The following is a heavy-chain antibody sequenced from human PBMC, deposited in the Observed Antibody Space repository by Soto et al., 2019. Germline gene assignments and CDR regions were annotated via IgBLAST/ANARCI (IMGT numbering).Heavy chain of an antibody. V-gene: IGHV3-15*07. CDR1: GFTFTNAW. J-gene: IGHJ5*02. CDR3: TTAVLRYFDWLEP. Sequence: GGSLRLCCAAAGFTFTNAWINWVRQAPGKGLEWVGRIKSKTDGGTTDYAAPVKGRFTISRDDSKNTLYLQMNSLKTEDTAVYYCTTAVLRYFDWLEPWGQGTLVTVSS. D-gene: IGHD3-9*01. CDR2: IKSKTDGGTT.